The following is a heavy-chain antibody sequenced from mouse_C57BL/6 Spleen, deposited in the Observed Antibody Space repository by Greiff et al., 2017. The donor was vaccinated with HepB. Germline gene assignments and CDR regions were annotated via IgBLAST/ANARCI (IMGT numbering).Heavy chain of an antibody. J-gene: IGHJ1*03. CDR2: ISDGGSYT. D-gene: IGHD1-1*01. CDR1: GFTFSSYA. CDR3: AREYYYGSRGGYFDV. Sequence: EVQGVESGGGLVKPGGSLKLSCAASGFTFSSYAMSWVRQTPEKRLEWVATISDGGSYTYYPDNVKGRFTISRDNAKNNLYLQMSHLKSEDTAMYYCAREYYYGSRGGYFDVWGTGTTVTVSS. V-gene: IGHV5-4*01.